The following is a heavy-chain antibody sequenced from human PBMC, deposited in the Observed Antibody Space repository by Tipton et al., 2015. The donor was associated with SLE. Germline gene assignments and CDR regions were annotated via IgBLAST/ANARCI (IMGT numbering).Heavy chain of an antibody. D-gene: IGHD3-16*01. V-gene: IGHV3-66*01. CDR3: ARELGGWGYFDC. J-gene: IGHJ4*02. CDR1: GFTVSSNY. Sequence: RQTRGASGFTVSSNYMRWVRQAPGKGLEWVSVIYSGGSTYYADSVKGRFTISRDNSKNTLYLQMSSLRAEDTAVYYCARELGGWGYFDCWGQGALVTDSS. CDR2: IYSGGST.